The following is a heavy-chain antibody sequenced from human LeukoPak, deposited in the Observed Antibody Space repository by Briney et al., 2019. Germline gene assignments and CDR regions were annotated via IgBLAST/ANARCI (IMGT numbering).Heavy chain of an antibody. J-gene: IGHJ6*02. D-gene: IGHD5-12*01. CDR3: ARLSFSRYSGYNYYYGMDV. CDR1: GGSFSGYY. V-gene: IGHV4-34*01. Sequence: SETLSLTCAVYGGSFSGYYWSWIRQPPGKGLEWIGEINHSGSTNYNPCLKSRVTISVDTSKNQFSLKLSSVTAADTAVYYCARLSFSRYSGYNYYYGMDVWGQGTTVTVSS. CDR2: INHSGST.